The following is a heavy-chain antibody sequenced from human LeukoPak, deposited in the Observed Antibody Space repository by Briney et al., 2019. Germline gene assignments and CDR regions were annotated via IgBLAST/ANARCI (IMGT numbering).Heavy chain of an antibody. CDR2: INHSGST. CDR1: AGSFSGYY. V-gene: IGHV4-34*01. J-gene: IGHJ5*02. Sequence: SETLSLTCARYAGSFSGYYWSWIRQPPGKGLEWIGEINHSGSTNYNPSLKSRVTISVDTSKNQFSLKLSSVTAADTAVYYCARRAARYDFWSGYPNWFDPWGQGTLVTVSS. CDR3: ARRAARYDFWSGYPNWFDP. D-gene: IGHD3-3*01.